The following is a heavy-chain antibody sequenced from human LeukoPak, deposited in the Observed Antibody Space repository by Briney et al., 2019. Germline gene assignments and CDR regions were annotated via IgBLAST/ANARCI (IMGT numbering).Heavy chain of an antibody. D-gene: IGHD3-22*01. CDR2: IIPIFGTA. CDR3: ARDLGDSSGDYFDY. J-gene: IGHJ4*02. CDR1: GGTFSSYA. Sequence: GASVKVSCKASGGTFSSYAISWVRQAPGQGLEWMGGIIPIFGTANYAQKFQGRVTITADESTSTAYMELSSLRSEDTAVYYCARDLGDSSGDYFDYWGQGTLVTVSS. V-gene: IGHV1-69*13.